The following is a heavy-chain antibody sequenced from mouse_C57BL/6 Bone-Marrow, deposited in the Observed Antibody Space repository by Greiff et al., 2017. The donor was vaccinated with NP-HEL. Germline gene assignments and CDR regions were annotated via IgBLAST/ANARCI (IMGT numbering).Heavy chain of an antibody. CDR1: GYTFTGYW. Sequence: VKLQESGAELMKPGASVKLSCKATGYTFTGYWIAWVKQRPGHGLEWIGEILPGSGSTNYNEKFKGKATFTADTSSNTAYMQLSSLTTEDSAIYYCAREKGYYYGSRYYFDYWGQGTTLTVSS. CDR3: AREKGYYYGSRYYFDY. D-gene: IGHD1-1*01. V-gene: IGHV1-9*01. CDR2: ILPGSGST. J-gene: IGHJ2*01.